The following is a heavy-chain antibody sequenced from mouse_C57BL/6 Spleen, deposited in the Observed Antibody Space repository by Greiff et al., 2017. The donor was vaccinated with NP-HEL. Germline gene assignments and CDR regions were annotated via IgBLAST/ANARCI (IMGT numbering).Heavy chain of an antibody. CDR1: GYAFSSYW. CDR2: IYPGDGDT. V-gene: IGHV1-80*01. Sequence: QVQLQQSGAELVKPGASVKISCKASGYAFSSYWMNWVKQRPGKGLEWIGQIYPGDGDTNYNGKFKGKATLTADKSSSTAYMQLSSLTSEDSAVYFWARLSGYDVYWYCDVWGTGTTVTVSS. D-gene: IGHD2-2*01. J-gene: IGHJ1*03. CDR3: ARLSGYDVYWYCDV.